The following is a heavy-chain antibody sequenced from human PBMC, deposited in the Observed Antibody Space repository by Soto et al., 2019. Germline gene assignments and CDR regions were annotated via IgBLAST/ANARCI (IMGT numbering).Heavy chain of an antibody. CDR1: GGTFSSYA. CDR2: IIPIFGTA. Sequence: QVQLVQSGAEVKKPGSSVKVSCKASGGTFSSYAISWVRQAPGQGLEWMGGIIPIFGTANYAQKFQGRVTITADESTSTAYMEPSSLRSEDTAVYYCARGLNLAYCGGDCYAAFDYWGQGTLVTVSS. J-gene: IGHJ4*02. V-gene: IGHV1-69*01. CDR3: ARGLNLAYCGGDCYAAFDY. D-gene: IGHD2-21*02.